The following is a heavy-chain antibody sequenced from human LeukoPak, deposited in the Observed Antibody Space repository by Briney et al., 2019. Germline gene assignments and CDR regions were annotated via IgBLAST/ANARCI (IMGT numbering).Heavy chain of an antibody. CDR3: ARGESRDGYNLGY. V-gene: IGHV1-46*01. CDR1: GYTFTSYY. D-gene: IGHD5-24*01. Sequence: ASVKVSCKASGYTFTSYYIHWVRQAPGQGLEWMGIIDPSGDSTSYAQKFQGRVTMTRDTSTSTVYMELSSLRSEDTAAYYCARGESRDGYNLGYWGQGTLVTVSS. CDR2: IDPSGDST. J-gene: IGHJ4*02.